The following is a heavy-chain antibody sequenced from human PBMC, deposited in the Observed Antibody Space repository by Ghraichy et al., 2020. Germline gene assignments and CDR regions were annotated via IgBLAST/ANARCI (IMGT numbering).Heavy chain of an antibody. J-gene: IGHJ5*02. D-gene: IGHD6-13*01. V-gene: IGHV4-34*01. CDR2: INHSGST. CDR3: ARGAGGSSWYFRRNWFDP. Sequence: SQTLSLTCAVYGGSFSGYYWSWIRQPPGKGLEWIGEINHSGSTNYNPSLKSRVTISVDTSKNQFSLKLSSVTAADTAVYYCARGAGGSSWYFRRNWFDPWGQGTLVTVSS. CDR1: GGSFSGYY.